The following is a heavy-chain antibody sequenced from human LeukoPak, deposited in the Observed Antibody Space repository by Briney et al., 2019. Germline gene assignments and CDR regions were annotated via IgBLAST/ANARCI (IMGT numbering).Heavy chain of an antibody. D-gene: IGHD3-10*01. V-gene: IGHV4-59*01. Sequence: KPSETLSLACTVSGGSFSSDYWTWIRQLPGKGLEWIGYIFYSGNTKYNPSLKGRVTISADTSKSQFSLKLTSVTAADTAVYYCARGSVLRGVITTIMNAFGLWGQGTKVTVSS. CDR3: ARGSVLRGVITTIMNAFGL. CDR2: IFYSGNT. CDR1: GGSFSSDY. J-gene: IGHJ3*01.